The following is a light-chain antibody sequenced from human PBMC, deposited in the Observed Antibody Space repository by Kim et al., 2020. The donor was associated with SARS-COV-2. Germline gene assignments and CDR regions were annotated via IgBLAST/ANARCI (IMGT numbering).Light chain of an antibody. CDR2: GNN. CDR3: QSYDSSLSVPVA. J-gene: IGLJ2*01. CDR1: GSTSDSGND. Sequence: ATLSGTGRGSTSDSGNDVQGYQHLPGTAPKLLIYGNNRRPSGVPDRFSGSQSGTSASLTITGLQAEDEADYYCQSYDSSLSVPVAFGGGTQLTVL. V-gene: IGLV1-40*01.